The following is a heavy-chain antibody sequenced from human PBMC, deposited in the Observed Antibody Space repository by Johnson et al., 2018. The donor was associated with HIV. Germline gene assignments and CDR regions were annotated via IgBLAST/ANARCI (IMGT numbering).Heavy chain of an antibody. CDR3: ATVWRNEGRHAFDV. J-gene: IGHJ3*01. Sequence: VQLVESGGGLVQPGGSLRLSCVASGFTFSSYWMSWVRQVPGKAPEWVANIKRDGSEKYYVDSVKGRFTISRDNAKNSLYLQMNSLRAEDTAVYYCATVWRNEGRHAFDVWGQGTMVTVSS. CDR1: GFTFSSYW. CDR2: IKRDGSEK. D-gene: IGHD1-1*01. V-gene: IGHV3-7*01.